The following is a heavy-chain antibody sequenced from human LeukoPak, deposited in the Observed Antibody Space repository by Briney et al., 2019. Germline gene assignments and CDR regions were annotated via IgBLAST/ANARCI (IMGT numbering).Heavy chain of an antibody. D-gene: IGHD5-24*01. J-gene: IGHJ4*02. CDR2: IYFSGST. V-gene: IGHV4-59*08. CDR1: GVSIWSHL. Sequence: SETLSLTYSVSGVSIWSHLWSWLRQPPGKGLEWIGHIYFSGSTNYNPSLKSRVTISVDTSKNQFSLKLSSVTAADTAVYYSARHKSRETNPLDYWGQGTLVTVSS. CDR3: ARHKSRETNPLDY.